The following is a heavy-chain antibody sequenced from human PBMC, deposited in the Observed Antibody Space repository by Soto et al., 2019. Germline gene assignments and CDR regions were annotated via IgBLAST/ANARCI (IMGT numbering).Heavy chain of an antibody. D-gene: IGHD2-2*01. J-gene: IGHJ4*02. CDR2: ISYDGSNK. V-gene: IGHV3-30*18. CDR3: ANLRDRYCSSTSCYPHFEC. CDR1: VFTFSSYG. Sequence: VGSLRLSCASSVFTFSSYGMHCVRHSPGKWLEWVAVISYDGSNKYYADSVKGRFTISRDNSKNTLYLQMNSLRAEDTAVYYCANLRDRYCSSTSCYPHFECWGQGPLVIVSS.